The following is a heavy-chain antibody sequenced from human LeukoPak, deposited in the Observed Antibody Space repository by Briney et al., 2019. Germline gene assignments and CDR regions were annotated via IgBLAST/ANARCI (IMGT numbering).Heavy chain of an antibody. V-gene: IGHV1-2*02. D-gene: IGHD2-15*01. CDR1: GYTFTYYY. J-gene: IGHJ5*02. CDR2: INPDSGDT. CDR3: ARSDSYTWFDP. Sequence: ASVKVSCKASGYTFTYYYIHWMRQAPGQGLEWMGWINPDSGDTSYAQRFQGRVTMTRDTSISTVYVELSRLRSDDTAVYYCARSDSYTWFDPWGQGTLVTVSS.